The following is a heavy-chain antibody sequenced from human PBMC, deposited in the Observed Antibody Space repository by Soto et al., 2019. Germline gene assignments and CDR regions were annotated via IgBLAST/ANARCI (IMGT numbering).Heavy chain of an antibody. CDR2: IYYSGST. J-gene: IGHJ4*02. D-gene: IGHD5-18*01. CDR1: GGSISSSSYY. Sequence: SETLSLTCTVSGGSISSSSYYWGWIRQPPGKGLEWIGSIYYSGSTYYNPSLRSRVTISVDTPKNQFSLKLNSVTAADTAVYYCARIAGKYSYVDYWGQGTQVTVSS. CDR3: ARIAGKYSYVDY. V-gene: IGHV4-39*01.